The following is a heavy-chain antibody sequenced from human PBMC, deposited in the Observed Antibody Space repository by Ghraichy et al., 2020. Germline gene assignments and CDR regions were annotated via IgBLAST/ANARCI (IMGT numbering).Heavy chain of an antibody. CDR2: IKQDGSEK. D-gene: IGHD5-18*01. CDR3: GRGGYIYGSNPVDY. CDR1: GFTFNTYY. J-gene: IGHJ4*02. V-gene: IGHV3-7*04. Sequence: GGSLRLSCVASGFTFNTYYMTWARQAPGKGLEWVANIKQDGSEKYYVDSVKGRFTVSRDNAKDSVYLQMNSLRAEDTAVYYCGRGGYIYGSNPVDYWGQGTQVTVSS.